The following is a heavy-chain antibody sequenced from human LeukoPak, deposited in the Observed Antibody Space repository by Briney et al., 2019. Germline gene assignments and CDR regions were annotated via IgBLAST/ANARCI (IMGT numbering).Heavy chain of an antibody. Sequence: GGSLRLSCEASGVIFSNYSMNWVHQARGEGVAWVSYIRSSSTTIYYADSVKGRFTISRDNAKNSLYLQMNSVRAEDTAVYYCASVPSPFDYWGQGTLVTVSS. CDR2: IRSSSTTI. V-gene: IGHV3-48*04. CDR1: GVIFSNYS. CDR3: ASVPSPFDY. D-gene: IGHD1-1*01. J-gene: IGHJ4*02.